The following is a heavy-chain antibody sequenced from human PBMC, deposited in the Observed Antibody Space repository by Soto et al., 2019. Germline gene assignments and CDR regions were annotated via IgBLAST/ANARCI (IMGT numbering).Heavy chain of an antibody. D-gene: IGHD6-13*01. Sequence: GGSLRLSCAASGFSFDAYAMHLVRQVPGKGLEWVSGISWNSASIAYADSVKGRLTISRDNAKKSLYLQMNSLKDEDTAFYYCAKDITNLGSTWYYFDYWGQGTLVTVSS. CDR2: ISWNSASI. J-gene: IGHJ4*02. CDR1: GFSFDAYA. V-gene: IGHV3-9*01. CDR3: AKDITNLGSTWYYFDY.